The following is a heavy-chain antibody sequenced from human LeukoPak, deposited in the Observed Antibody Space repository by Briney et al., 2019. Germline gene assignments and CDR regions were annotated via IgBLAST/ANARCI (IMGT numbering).Heavy chain of an antibody. J-gene: IGHJ3*02. D-gene: IGHD6-19*01. V-gene: IGHV3-30*02. Sequence: GGSLRLSCAASGFTFSSYGMHWVRQAPGKGLEWVAFIRYDGSNKYYADSVKGRFTISRDNSKNTLYLQMNSLRAEDTAVYYCATIAVAGFDAFDIWGQGTMVTVSS. CDR1: GFTFSSYG. CDR2: IRYDGSNK. CDR3: ATIAVAGFDAFDI.